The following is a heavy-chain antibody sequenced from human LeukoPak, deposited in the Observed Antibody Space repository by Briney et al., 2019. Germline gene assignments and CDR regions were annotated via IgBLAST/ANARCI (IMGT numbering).Heavy chain of an antibody. J-gene: IGHJ2*01. CDR1: GFTFSSYA. V-gene: IGHV3-23*01. CDR2: ISGSGGST. D-gene: IGHD6-13*01. CDR3: AKCSIAAAGTRTRVLWWYFDL. Sequence: GGSLRLSCAASGFTFSSYAMSWVRQAPGKGLEWVSAISGSGGSTYYADSVKGRFTISRDNSKNTLYLQVNSLRAEDTAVYYCAKCSIAAAGTRTRVLWWYFDLWGRGTLVTVSS.